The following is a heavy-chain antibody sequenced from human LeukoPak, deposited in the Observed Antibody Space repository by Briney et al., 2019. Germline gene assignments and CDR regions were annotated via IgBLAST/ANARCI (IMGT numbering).Heavy chain of an antibody. CDR2: ISSSYSTYI. CDR1: GFTFSSYS. D-gene: IGHD2-15*01. J-gene: IGHJ4*02. CDR3: AKAPVTTCRGAFCYPFDY. V-gene: IGHV3-21*04. Sequence: GGSLRLSCVASGFTFSSYSMNWVRQAPGKGLEWVSSISSSYSTYIYYADSLKGRFTISRDSSKNTLFLQMNRLRPEDAAVYYCAKAPVTTCRGAFCYPFDYWGLGTLVTVSS.